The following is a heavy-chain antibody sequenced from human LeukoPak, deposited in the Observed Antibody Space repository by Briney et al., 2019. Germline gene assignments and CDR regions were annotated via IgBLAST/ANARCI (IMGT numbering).Heavy chain of an antibody. CDR1: GFTFSSYG. V-gene: IGHV3-30*03. Sequence: PGRSLRLSCAASGFTFSSYGMHWVRQAPGKGLEWVGVISYDESNKYYADSVRGRFTISRDKSKNTLYLLMNSLRAEDTAVYYCARDVVPFYYYGMDVWGQGTTVTVSS. CDR2: ISYDESNK. J-gene: IGHJ6*02. CDR3: ARDVVPFYYYGMDV. D-gene: IGHD2-15*01.